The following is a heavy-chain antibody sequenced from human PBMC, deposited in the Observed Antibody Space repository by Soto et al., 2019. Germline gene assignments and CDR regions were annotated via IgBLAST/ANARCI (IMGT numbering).Heavy chain of an antibody. J-gene: IGHJ6*02. CDR2: IIPIFGTA. CDR3: VSPYQDIVVVPAAIPPIYYYDGMDV. Sequence: QVQLVQSGAEVKKPGSSVKVSCKASGGTFSSYAISWVRQAPGQGLEWMGGIIPIFGTANYAQKFQGRVTITADESTSTAYMELSSLRSEDTAVYYCVSPYQDIVVVPAAIPPIYYYDGMDVWGQGTTVTVSS. V-gene: IGHV1-69*01. CDR1: GGTFSSYA. D-gene: IGHD2-2*02.